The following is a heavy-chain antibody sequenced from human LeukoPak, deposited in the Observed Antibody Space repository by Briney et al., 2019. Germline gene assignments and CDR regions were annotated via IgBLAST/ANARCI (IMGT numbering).Heavy chain of an antibody. CDR3: ARKRITMMLHAFDI. CDR2: ISSSSSYI. V-gene: IGHV3-21*01. D-gene: IGHD3-22*01. J-gene: IGHJ3*02. Sequence: GGSLRLSCAASGFTFSSYSMKWVRQAPGKGLEWVSSISSSSSYIYYADSVKGRFTISRDNAKNSLYLQMNSLRAEDTAVYYCARKRITMMLHAFDIWGQGTMVTVSS. CDR1: GFTFSSYS.